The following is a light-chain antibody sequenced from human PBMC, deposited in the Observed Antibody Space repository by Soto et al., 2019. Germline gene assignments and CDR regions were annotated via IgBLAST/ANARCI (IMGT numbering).Light chain of an antibody. CDR3: QKYGGVTYT. Sequence: EIVLTQSPGTLSLSPGQGATLSFRASESISRDYLAWYQQRLGQAPRLLIYGESSGATGIPARLSGSGSGTDLNLTISRLEPEDFAIYYCQKYGGVTYTCGQGTKVDIK. J-gene: IGKJ2*01. V-gene: IGKV3-20*01. CDR2: GES. CDR1: ESISRDY.